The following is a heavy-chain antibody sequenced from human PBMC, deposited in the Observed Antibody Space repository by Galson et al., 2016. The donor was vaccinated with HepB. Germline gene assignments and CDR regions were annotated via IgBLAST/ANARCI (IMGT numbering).Heavy chain of an antibody. CDR1: GGSISSSDW. D-gene: IGHD3-9*01. CDR2: INHRGST. J-gene: IGHJ6*02. V-gene: IGHV4-4*02. CDR3: ARDRKEVDILTGFGIQSFRIPYAMDV. Sequence: SETLSLTCAVSGGSISSSDWWSWVRQPPGKGLEWIGEINHRGSTKYTPSLKSRVTISVHTSKNQLSLKLSSVTAADTAVYYCARDRKEVDILTGFGIQSFRIPYAMDVWGHGTTVTVSS.